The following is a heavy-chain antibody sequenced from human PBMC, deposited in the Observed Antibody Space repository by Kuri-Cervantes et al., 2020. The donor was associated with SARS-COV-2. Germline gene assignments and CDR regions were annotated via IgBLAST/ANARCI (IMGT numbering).Heavy chain of an antibody. Sequence: SETLSLTCAISGDSVSSNSAAWSWIRQPPGKGLEWIGYIYYSGSTNYNPSLKSRVTISVDTSKNQFSLKLGSVTAADTAVYYCAGSSGWYTYYYYGMDVWGQGTTVTVSS. CDR2: IYYSGST. J-gene: IGHJ6*02. CDR1: GDSVSSNSAA. D-gene: IGHD6-19*01. V-gene: IGHV4-61*01. CDR3: AGSSGWYTYYYYGMDV.